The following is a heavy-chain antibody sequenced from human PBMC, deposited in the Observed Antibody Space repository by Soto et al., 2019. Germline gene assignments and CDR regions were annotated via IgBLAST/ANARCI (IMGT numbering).Heavy chain of an antibody. V-gene: IGHV3-43*01. CDR3: AKDWAMVRGVIPYYYYGMDV. CDR1: GFTFDDYT. Sequence: GGSLRLSCAASGFTFDDYTMHWVRQAPGKGLEWVSLISWDGGSTYYADSVKGRFTISRDNSKNSLYLQMNSLRTEDTALYYCAKDWAMVRGVIPYYYYGMDVWGQGTTVTVSS. CDR2: ISWDGGST. J-gene: IGHJ6*02. D-gene: IGHD3-10*01.